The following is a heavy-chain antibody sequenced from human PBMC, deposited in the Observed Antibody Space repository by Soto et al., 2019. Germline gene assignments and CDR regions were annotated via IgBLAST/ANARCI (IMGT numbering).Heavy chain of an antibody. J-gene: IGHJ5*02. CDR1: VGSISIYY. V-gene: IGHV4-59*01. D-gene: IGHD3-22*01. Sequence: ETLSLTCPVCVGSISIYYWSWIRQPPGKGLEWIGYIYYSGSTNYNPSLKSRVTISVDTSKNQFSLKLSSVTAADTAVYYCARAIERDYYDSSGSGRFDPWGQGTLVTVSS. CDR2: IYYSGST. CDR3: ARAIERDYYDSSGSGRFDP.